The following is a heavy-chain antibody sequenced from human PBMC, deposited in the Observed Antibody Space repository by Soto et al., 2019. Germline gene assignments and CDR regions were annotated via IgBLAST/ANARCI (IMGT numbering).Heavy chain of an antibody. V-gene: IGHV4-31*03. D-gene: IGHD3-9*01. J-gene: IGHJ4*02. Sequence: SETLSLTCTVSGGSISSGGYYWSWIRQHPGKGLEWIGYIYYSGSTYYNPSLKSRVTISVDTSKNQFSLKLSSVTAADTAVYYCARNPTLDYWLPFFDYWGQGTLVTVSS. CDR3: ARNPTLDYWLPFFDY. CDR2: IYYSGST. CDR1: GGSISSGGYY.